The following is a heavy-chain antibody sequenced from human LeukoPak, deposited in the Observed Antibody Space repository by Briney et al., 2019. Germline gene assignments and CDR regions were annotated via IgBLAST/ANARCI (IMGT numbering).Heavy chain of an antibody. Sequence: PGGSLRLSCAASGFTFSSYAMSWVRQAPGKGLEWVSGISGSGGNSYYADSVKGRFTISRDNSKNTLYLQMNSLRAEDTAVYYCARVRGYCSSTICYRYYFDYWGQGTLVTVSS. J-gene: IGHJ4*02. D-gene: IGHD2-2*01. V-gene: IGHV3-23*01. CDR2: ISGSGGNS. CDR1: GFTFSSYA. CDR3: ARVRGYCSSTICYRYYFDY.